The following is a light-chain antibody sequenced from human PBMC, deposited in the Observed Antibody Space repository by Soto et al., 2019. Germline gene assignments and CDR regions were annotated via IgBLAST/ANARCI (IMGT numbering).Light chain of an antibody. CDR1: QRVSSSY. J-gene: IGKJ1*01. Sequence: EIVLTQSPGTLSLSPGERATLSCRASQRVSSSYLAWYQQKPGQAPRLLIYGASSSATGIPDRFSGSGSGSDCTRTVSRLEPEEFAVYYCQQYVSSPPETCCQGTKVEI. CDR2: GAS. CDR3: QQYVSSPPET. V-gene: IGKV3-20*01.